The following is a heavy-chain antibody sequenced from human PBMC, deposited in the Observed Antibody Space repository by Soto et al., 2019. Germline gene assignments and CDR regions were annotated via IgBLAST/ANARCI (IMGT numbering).Heavy chain of an antibody. D-gene: IGHD2-21*02. V-gene: IGHV3-48*02. Sequence: LVESGGGLVSPGGSLRLSCVASGFRFSDHSMTWVRQSPGKGLQWIAYISSSSDNIYYAESMRGRFTVSRDNAKNALFLEMNSLRDDDTATYYCARLPKGSLVTAWGQGTRVTVSS. CDR2: ISSSSDNI. CDR3: ARLPKGSLVTA. J-gene: IGHJ4*02. CDR1: GFRFSDHS.